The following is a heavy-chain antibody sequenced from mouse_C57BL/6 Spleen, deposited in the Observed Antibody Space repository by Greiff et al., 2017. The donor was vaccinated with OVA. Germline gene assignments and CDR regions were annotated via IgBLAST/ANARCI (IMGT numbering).Heavy chain of an antibody. CDR3: ARRVPKYYAMDY. Sequence: QVQLQQPGAELVKPGASVKLSCKASGYTFTSYWMQWVKQRPGQGLEWIGEIDPSDRYTNYNQKFKGKATLTVDTSSSTAYMQLSSLTSEDSAVYYCARRVPKYYAMDYWGQGTSVTVSS. J-gene: IGHJ4*01. D-gene: IGHD5-1*01. CDR1: GYTFTSYW. V-gene: IGHV1-50*01. CDR2: IDPSDRYT.